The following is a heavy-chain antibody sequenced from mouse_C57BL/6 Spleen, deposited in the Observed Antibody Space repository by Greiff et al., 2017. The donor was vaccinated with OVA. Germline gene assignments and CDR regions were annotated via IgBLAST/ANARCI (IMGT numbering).Heavy chain of an antibody. CDR2: INSDGGST. D-gene: IGHD1-2*01. CDR1: EYAFPSHD. CDR3: ARLIGGAMDY. V-gene: IGHV5-2*01. J-gene: IGHJ4*01. Sequence: EVKLVESGGGLVQPGESLKLSCESNEYAFPSHDMPWVRKTPEKRLELVAAINSDGGSTYYPDTMERRFIISRDNTKKTRYLQMSGLRSEDTAWDYCARLIGGAMDYWGQGTSVTVSS.